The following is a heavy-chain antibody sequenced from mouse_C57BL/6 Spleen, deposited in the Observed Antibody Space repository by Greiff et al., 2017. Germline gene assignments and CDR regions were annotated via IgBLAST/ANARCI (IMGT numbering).Heavy chain of an antibody. J-gene: IGHJ4*01. CDR3: ARLEGDYDYAMDY. Sequence: EVKLVESGVGLVQPGGSLKLSCAASGFTFSDYYMSWVRQTPEKRLEWVAYISNGGGSTYYPDTVKGRFTISRDNAKNTLYLQMSRLKSDDTAMYYCARLEGDYDYAMDYWGQGTSVTVSS. CDR1: GFTFSDYY. D-gene: IGHD2-4*01. CDR2: ISNGGGST. V-gene: IGHV5-12*01.